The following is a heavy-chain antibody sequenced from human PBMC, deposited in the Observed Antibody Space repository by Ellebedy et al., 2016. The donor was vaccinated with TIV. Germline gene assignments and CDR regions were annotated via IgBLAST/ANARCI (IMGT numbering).Heavy chain of an antibody. D-gene: IGHD3-16*01. CDR2: IYWDDDK. Sequence: SGPTLVKPTQTLTLTCTFSGFSLNTRGVGVGWFRQPPGKALEWLAFIYWDDDKRYRPSLKTRLTIAKDTATNQVVLTMTDMDPVDTATYYCAHEAMIANLAFDVWGQGTMVTVSS. CDR3: AHEAMIANLAFDV. J-gene: IGHJ3*01. V-gene: IGHV2-5*02. CDR1: GFSLNTRGVG.